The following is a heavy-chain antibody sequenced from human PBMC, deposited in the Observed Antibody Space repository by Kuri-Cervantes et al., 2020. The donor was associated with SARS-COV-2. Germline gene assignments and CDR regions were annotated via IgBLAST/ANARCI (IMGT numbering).Heavy chain of an antibody. D-gene: IGHD4-23*01. CDR1: GGTFSNDV. CDR3: ENGSGRSTVAPFTY. CDR2: IISFFGTA. Sequence: SVKVSCKASGGTFSNDVMHWVRQAPGEGLEWVGGIISFFGTADYAQKFQGRVTITADETTSTVYMELSSLRSEDTAVYYCENGSGRSTVAPFTYWGQGTVVTVPS. V-gene: IGHV1-69*13. J-gene: IGHJ4*02.